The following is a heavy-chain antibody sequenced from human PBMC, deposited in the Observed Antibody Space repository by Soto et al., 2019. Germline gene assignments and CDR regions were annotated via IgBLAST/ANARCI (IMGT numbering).Heavy chain of an antibody. Sequence: SETLSLTCAVYGGSFSGYYWSWIRQPPGKXLEWIGEINHSGSTNYNPSLKSRVTISVDTSKNQFSLKLSSVTAADTAVYYCARGGVYCSSTSCYTCVPYYYYGMDVWGQGTTVTVSS. D-gene: IGHD2-2*02. CDR1: GGSFSGYY. V-gene: IGHV4-34*01. J-gene: IGHJ6*02. CDR3: ARGGVYCSSTSCYTCVPYYYYGMDV. CDR2: INHSGST.